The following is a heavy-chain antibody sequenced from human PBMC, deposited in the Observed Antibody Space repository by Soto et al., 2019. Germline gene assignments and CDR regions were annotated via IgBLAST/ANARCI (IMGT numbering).Heavy chain of an antibody. CDR2: IYYSGST. V-gene: IGHV4-39*01. CDR3: ARTLLKMRSSWYWGY. J-gene: IGHJ4*02. Sequence: QLQLQESGPGLVKPSETLSLTCTVSGGSISSSSYYWGWIRQPPGKGLEWIGSIYYSGSTYYNPSLKSRVTISVDTSKNQFSLKLSSVTAADTAVYYCARTLLKMRSSWYWGYWGQGTLVTVSS. CDR1: GGSISSSSYY. D-gene: IGHD6-13*01.